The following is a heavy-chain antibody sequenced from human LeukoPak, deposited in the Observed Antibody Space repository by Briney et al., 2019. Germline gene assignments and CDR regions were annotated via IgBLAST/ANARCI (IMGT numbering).Heavy chain of an antibody. D-gene: IGHD6-19*01. Sequence: GGSLRLSCAASGFTFRSYWMTWVRQYPGKGLEWVANIKQDGSETYYADSVKGRFTISRDNAKRSLYLQMNSLRAEDTAVYYCAREYSSGWYRAFDIWGQGTMVTVSS. CDR2: IKQDGSET. CDR1: GFTFRSYW. J-gene: IGHJ3*02. CDR3: AREYSSGWYRAFDI. V-gene: IGHV3-7*01.